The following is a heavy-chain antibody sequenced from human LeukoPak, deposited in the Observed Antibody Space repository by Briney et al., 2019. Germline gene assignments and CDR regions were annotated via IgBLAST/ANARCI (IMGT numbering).Heavy chain of an antibody. CDR2: IIPIFGTA. CDR1: GYTFTSYD. D-gene: IGHD5-18*01. V-gene: IGHV1-69*13. J-gene: IGHJ4*02. Sequence: GASVKVSCKASGYTFTSYDINWVRQATGQGLEWMGRIIPIFGTANYAQKFQGRVTITSDESTSTAYMELSSLRSEDTAVYYCAARGYSYGTAHFDYWGQGALVTVSS. CDR3: AARGYSYGTAHFDY.